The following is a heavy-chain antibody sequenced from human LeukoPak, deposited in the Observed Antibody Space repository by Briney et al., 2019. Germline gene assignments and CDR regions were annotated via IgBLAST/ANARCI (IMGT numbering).Heavy chain of an antibody. CDR1: GYTFISYD. Sequence: ASVKVSCKASGYTFISYDINRVRQATGQGLEWMGWMNPNSGNTGYAQKFQGRVTMTRNTSISTAYMELSSLRSEDTAVYYCARGPRRYCSGGSCLCYWGQGTLVTVSS. CDR3: ARGPRRYCSGGSCLCY. D-gene: IGHD2-15*01. V-gene: IGHV1-8*01. CDR2: MNPNSGNT. J-gene: IGHJ4*02.